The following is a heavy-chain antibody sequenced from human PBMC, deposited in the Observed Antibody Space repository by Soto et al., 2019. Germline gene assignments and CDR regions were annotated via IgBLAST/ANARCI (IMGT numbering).Heavy chain of an antibody. D-gene: IGHD3-22*01. CDR1: GGSISSGGYY. J-gene: IGHJ5*02. V-gene: IGHV4-31*03. Sequence: QVQLQESGPGLVKPSQTLSITCTVSGGSISSGGYYWSWIRQHPGKGPEWIGYIYYRGSTYYNPSLNSRVTISVDTSKNQFSLQLSSVTAADTAVYYCARVEDYYDSSGYRLREGNWFDPWGQGTLVTVSS. CDR2: IYYRGST. CDR3: ARVEDYYDSSGYRLREGNWFDP.